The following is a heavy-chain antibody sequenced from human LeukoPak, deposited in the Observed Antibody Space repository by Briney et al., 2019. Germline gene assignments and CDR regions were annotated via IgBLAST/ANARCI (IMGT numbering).Heavy chain of an antibody. V-gene: IGHV1-2*02. CDR3: ARKSAARKTSEFDY. Sequence: ASVKVSCKASGYTFSGYYMNWVRQAPGQGPEWMGWINPNSGGKKYAQKFQGRVTMTSDTSISTAYMELSSLISDDTAVYYCARKSAARKTSEFDYWGQGTLVTVSS. CDR2: INPNSGGK. D-gene: IGHD6-6*01. J-gene: IGHJ4*02. CDR1: GYTFSGYY.